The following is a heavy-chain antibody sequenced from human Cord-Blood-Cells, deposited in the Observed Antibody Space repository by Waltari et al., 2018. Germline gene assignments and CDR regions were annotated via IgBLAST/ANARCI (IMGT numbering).Heavy chain of an antibody. Sequence: QVQLQQWGAGLLKPSETLSLTCAVYGGSFSGYYCRWIRQPPGKGLEWIGEINHSGSTNYNPSLKSRVTISVDTSKNQFSLKLSSVTAADTAVYYCARGLPSSGSYYYYYGMDVWGQGTTVTVSS. CDR3: ARGLPSSGSYYYYYGMDV. J-gene: IGHJ6*02. V-gene: IGHV4-34*01. D-gene: IGHD1-26*01. CDR1: GGSFSGYY. CDR2: INHSGST.